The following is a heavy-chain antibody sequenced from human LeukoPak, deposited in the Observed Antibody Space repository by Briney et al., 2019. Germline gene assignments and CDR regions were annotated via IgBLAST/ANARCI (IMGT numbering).Heavy chain of an antibody. Sequence: PPGTSLRLSCAASGFTFRSHGMHWVRQAPGKGLEWVAFIWYDGSNKYYTDSVKGRFTISRDNSKNTLYLQVNSLRAEDTAVYYCAKGGKWDVTPFDYWGQGTLVTVSS. CDR2: IWYDGSNK. D-gene: IGHD1-26*01. CDR1: GFTFRSHG. CDR3: AKGGKWDVTPFDY. J-gene: IGHJ4*02. V-gene: IGHV3-33*06.